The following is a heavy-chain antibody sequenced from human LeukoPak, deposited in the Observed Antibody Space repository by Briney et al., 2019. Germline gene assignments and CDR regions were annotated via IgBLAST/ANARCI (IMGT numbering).Heavy chain of an antibody. CDR3: ARDADLGTTITGAFDI. V-gene: IGHV3-7*01. D-gene: IGHD5-24*01. CDR1: GSTFSSYW. J-gene: IGHJ3*02. Sequence: PGGSLRLSCAASGSTFSSYWMSWVRQAPGKGLEWVANIKQDGSEKYYVDSVKGRFTVSRDNAKNSVYLQMNSLRAEDTAVYYCARDADLGTTITGAFDIWGQGTMVTVSS. CDR2: IKQDGSEK.